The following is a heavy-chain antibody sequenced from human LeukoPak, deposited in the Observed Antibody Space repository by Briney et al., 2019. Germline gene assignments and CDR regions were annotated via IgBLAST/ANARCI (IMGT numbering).Heavy chain of an antibody. V-gene: IGHV4-30-4*01. CDR2: IYYSGST. J-gene: IGHJ4*02. CDR3: ARSIQLWLFDY. D-gene: IGHD5-18*01. CDR1: GGSTSSGDYY. Sequence: SQTLSLTCTVSGGSTSSGDYYWSWIRQPPGKGLEWIGYIYYSGSTYYNPSLKSRVTISVDTSKNQFSLKLSSVTAADTAVYYCARSIQLWLFDYWGQGTLVTVSS.